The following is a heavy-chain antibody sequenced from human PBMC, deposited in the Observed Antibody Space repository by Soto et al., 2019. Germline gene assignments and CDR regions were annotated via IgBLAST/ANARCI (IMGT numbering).Heavy chain of an antibody. CDR1: GYTFTSYS. CDR2: ISAYNGNT. CDR3: AIDFRFDY. J-gene: IGHJ4*02. V-gene: IGHV1-18*01. Sequence: QVQLVQSGAEVKKPGASVKVYCQASGYTFTSYSLSWVRQTPGPGLEWMGWISAYNGNTKYAQKLQGRVTITTDTPTSTADMELRSLRPDDTAVYYCAIDFRFDYGGQGTLVTVSS.